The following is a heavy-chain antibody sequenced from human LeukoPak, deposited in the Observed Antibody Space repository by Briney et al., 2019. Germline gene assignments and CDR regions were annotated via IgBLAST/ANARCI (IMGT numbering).Heavy chain of an antibody. D-gene: IGHD3-22*01. CDR1: GGSISSSSYY. CDR3: ARDPYYDSSGYYYDDGPPNWFDP. V-gene: IGHV4-39*07. CDR2: IYHSGST. J-gene: IGHJ5*02. Sequence: SETLSLTCTVSGGSISSSSYYWGWIRQPPGKGLEWIGSIYHSGSTYYNPSLKSRVTISVDTSKNQFSLKLSSVTAADTAVYYCARDPYYDSSGYYYDDGPPNWFDPWGQGTLVTVSS.